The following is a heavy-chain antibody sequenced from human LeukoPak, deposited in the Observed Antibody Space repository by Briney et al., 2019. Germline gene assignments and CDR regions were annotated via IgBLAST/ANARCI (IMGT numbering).Heavy chain of an antibody. J-gene: IGHJ5*02. CDR2: IYYSGST. Sequence: SETLSLTCTVSGGSISSYYWSWIRQPPGKGLEWIGYIYYSGSTNYNPSLKSRVTISVDTSKNQFSLKLSSETAADTAVYYCARVASSSWPNWFDPWGQGTLVTVSS. CDR1: GGSISSYY. V-gene: IGHV4-59*08. CDR3: ARVASSSWPNWFDP. D-gene: IGHD6-13*01.